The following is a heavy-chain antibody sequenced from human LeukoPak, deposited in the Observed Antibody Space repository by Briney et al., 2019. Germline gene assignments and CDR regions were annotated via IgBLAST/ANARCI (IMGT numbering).Heavy chain of an antibody. Sequence: SETLSLTCTVSGAPITRYYWSWIRQPPGKGLEWIGYIYYTGSANYNPSLKSRVSISVDTSKNQFSLRLSSVTAADTAVYYCARPAGLPSFATDVWGQGTTVTVSS. J-gene: IGHJ6*02. D-gene: IGHD1-26*01. CDR1: GAPITRYY. CDR2: IYYTGSA. V-gene: IGHV4-59*08. CDR3: ARPAGLPSFATDV.